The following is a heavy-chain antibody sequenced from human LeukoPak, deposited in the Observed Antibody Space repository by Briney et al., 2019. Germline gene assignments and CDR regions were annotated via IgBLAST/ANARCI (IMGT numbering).Heavy chain of an antibody. D-gene: IGHD2-21*02. Sequence: PSETLSLTCTVSGGSISSGSYYWSWIRQPAGKGLEWIGRIYTSGSTNYNPSLKSRVTISVDTSKNQFSLKLSSVTAADTAVYYCARAGAYCGGDCYSLFDYWGQGTLVTVSS. J-gene: IGHJ4*02. V-gene: IGHV4-61*02. CDR1: GGSISSGSYY. CDR3: ARAGAYCGGDCYSLFDY. CDR2: IYTSGST.